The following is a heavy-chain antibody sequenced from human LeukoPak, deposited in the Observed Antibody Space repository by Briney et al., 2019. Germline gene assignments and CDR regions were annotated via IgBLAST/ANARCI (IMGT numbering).Heavy chain of an antibody. CDR3: ARGIGISAGYYFYYMDV. Sequence: SETLSLTCTVSGGSISSGSYYWSWLRQPPGKGLEGFGRLHTSGTTKYNPSLKSRVTISGDTSKNQFSLKLSSVTAADTAVYFCARGIGISAGYYFYYMDVWGKGTPVTVSS. CDR2: LHTSGTT. V-gene: IGHV4-61*02. CDR1: GGSISSGSYY. J-gene: IGHJ6*03.